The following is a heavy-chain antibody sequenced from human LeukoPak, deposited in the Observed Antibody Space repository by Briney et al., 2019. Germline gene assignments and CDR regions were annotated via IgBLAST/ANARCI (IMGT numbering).Heavy chain of an antibody. J-gene: IGHJ4*02. Sequence: GTSLRLSCETSGFTFRGYGMHWVRQTPGKGLDWVAFIWYDESRKYYADSVKGRFTISGDVSKNTLYLQMNSLRTEDTAVYYCARDDCSTTIYLCYWGQGTLVSVSS. V-gene: IGHV3-33*01. D-gene: IGHD2-15*01. CDR1: GFTFRGYG. CDR3: ARDDCSTTIYLCY. CDR2: IWYDESRK.